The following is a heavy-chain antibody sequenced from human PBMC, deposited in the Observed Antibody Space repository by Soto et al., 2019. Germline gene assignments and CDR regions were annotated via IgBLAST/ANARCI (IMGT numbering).Heavy chain of an antibody. Sequence: QVQLVQSGAEVKKPGSSVKVSCKASGGTFSSYAISWVRQAPGQGLEWMGGIIPIFGTANYARKFQGRVTITADESTSTAHMERSSLGSEDTAVYYGARDSGIAVAGGDYWGQGTLVTVSS. CDR2: IIPIFGTA. CDR3: ARDSGIAVAGGDY. J-gene: IGHJ4*02. V-gene: IGHV1-69*12. D-gene: IGHD6-19*01. CDR1: GGTFSSYA.